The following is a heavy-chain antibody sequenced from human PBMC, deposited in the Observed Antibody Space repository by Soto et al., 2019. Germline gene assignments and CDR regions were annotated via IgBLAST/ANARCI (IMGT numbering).Heavy chain of an antibody. V-gene: IGHV1-18*01. J-gene: IGHJ3*02. CDR2: ISAYNGNT. CDR3: AGDRSRPADAFDI. D-gene: IGHD6-6*01. Sequence: EASVKVSCKASGYIFTSYYVHWVRQAPGQGLEWMGWISAYNGNTNYAQKLQGRVTMTTDTSTSTAYMELRSLRSDDTAVYYCAGDRSRPADAFDIWGQGTMVTVSS. CDR1: GYIFTSYY.